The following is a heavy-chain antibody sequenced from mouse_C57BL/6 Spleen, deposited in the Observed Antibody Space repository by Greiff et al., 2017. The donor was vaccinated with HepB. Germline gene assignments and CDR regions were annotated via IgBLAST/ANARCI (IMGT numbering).Heavy chain of an antibody. CDR1: GFTFSDYY. CDR3: ARDDGNYLAY. D-gene: IGHD2-1*01. Sequence: EVKLVESEGGLVQPGSSMKLSCTASGFTFSDYYMAWVRQVPEKGLEWVANINYDGSSTYYLDSLKSRFIISRDNAKNILYLQMSSLKSEDTATYYCARDDGNYLAYWGQGTLVTVSA. V-gene: IGHV5-16*01. CDR2: INYDGSST. J-gene: IGHJ3*01.